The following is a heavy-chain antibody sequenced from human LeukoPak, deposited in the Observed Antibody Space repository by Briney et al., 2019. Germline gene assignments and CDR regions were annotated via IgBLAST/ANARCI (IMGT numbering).Heavy chain of an antibody. CDR1: GFTFSSYW. CDR3: ARDGEPLLWFGELLGPYFDY. D-gene: IGHD3-10*01. V-gene: IGHV3-7*03. J-gene: IGHJ4*02. CDR2: IKQDGNEK. Sequence: GGSLRLSCAASGFTFSSYWMSWVRQAPGKGLEWVANIKQDGNEKYYVDSVKGRFTISRDNAKNSLYLQMNSLRAEDTAVYYCARDGEPLLWFGELLGPYFDYWGQGTLVTVSS.